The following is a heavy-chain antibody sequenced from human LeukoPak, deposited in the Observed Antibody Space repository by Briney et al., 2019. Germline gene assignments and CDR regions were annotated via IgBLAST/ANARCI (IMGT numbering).Heavy chain of an antibody. J-gene: IGHJ4*02. CDR2: IRYDGSNK. CDR3: AKDLVYSSSWHGPFDY. CDR1: GFTFSSYG. V-gene: IGHV3-30*02. D-gene: IGHD6-13*01. Sequence: GGSLRLSCAASGFTFSSYGMHWVRQAPGKGLEWVAFIRYDGSNKYYADSVKGRFTISRDNSKNTLYLQMNSLRAEDTAVYYCAKDLVYSSSWHGPFDYWGQGTLVTVSS.